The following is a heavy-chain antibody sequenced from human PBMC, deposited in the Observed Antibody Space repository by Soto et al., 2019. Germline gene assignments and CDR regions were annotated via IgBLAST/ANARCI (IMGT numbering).Heavy chain of an antibody. CDR3: AANSGYYYHFDY. V-gene: IGHV1-58*01. D-gene: IGHD3-22*01. CDR2: IVVGSGNT. CDR1: GFTFINSA. J-gene: IGHJ4*02. Sequence: SVKVSCKASGFTFINSAVQWVRQARGQPLEWIGWIVVGSGNTNYAQKFQERVTITRDMSTSTAYMELSSLRSEDTAVYYCAANSGYYYHFDYWGQGPLVTVSS.